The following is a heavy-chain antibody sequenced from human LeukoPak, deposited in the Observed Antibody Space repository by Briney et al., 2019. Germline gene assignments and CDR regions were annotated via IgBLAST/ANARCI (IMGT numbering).Heavy chain of an antibody. J-gene: IGHJ3*02. CDR2: IYYSGST. Sequence: SETLSLTCTVSGGSISSYYWSWIRQPPGEGLEWIGYIYYSGSTNYNPSPKSRVTISVDRSKNQFSLKLSSVTAADTAVYYCARDVAAAGTGAAFDIWGQGTMVTVSS. D-gene: IGHD6-13*01. V-gene: IGHV4-59*12. CDR3: ARDVAAAGTGAAFDI. CDR1: GGSISSYY.